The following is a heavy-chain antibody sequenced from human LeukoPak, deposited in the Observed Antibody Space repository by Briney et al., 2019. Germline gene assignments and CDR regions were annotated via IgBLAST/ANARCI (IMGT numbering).Heavy chain of an antibody. Sequence: SETLSLTCTVSGGSISSSSYYWGWIRQPPGKGLEWIGSIYYSGSTYYNPSLKSRVTISVDTSKNQFSLKLSSVTAADTAVYYCAGDPIAVAGNVFDFWGRGTVVTVSS. CDR3: AGDPIAVAGNVFDF. V-gene: IGHV4-39*02. CDR2: IYYSGST. CDR1: GGSISSSSYY. D-gene: IGHD6-19*01. J-gene: IGHJ3*01.